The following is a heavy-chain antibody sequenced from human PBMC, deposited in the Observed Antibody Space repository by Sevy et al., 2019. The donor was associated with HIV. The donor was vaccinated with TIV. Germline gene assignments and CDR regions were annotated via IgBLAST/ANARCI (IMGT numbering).Heavy chain of an antibody. J-gene: IGHJ4*02. CDR1: GGSISTYY. V-gene: IGHV4-59*12. D-gene: IGHD1-1*01. Sequence: SETLSLTCTVSGGSISTYYWSWIRQPAGKGLEWIGYIFHTGSTYYNPSLKSRLTISVDRSKNQFSLKMTSVTAADTAMYYCARDGGTMTTPGHFDYWGQGFLVTVSS. CDR2: IFHTGST. CDR3: ARDGGTMTTPGHFDY.